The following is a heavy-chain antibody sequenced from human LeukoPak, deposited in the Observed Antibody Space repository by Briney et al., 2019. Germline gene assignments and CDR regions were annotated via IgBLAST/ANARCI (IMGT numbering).Heavy chain of an antibody. Sequence: GGSLRLSCAASGFTFGDYGMSWVRQAPGKGLEWVSGSNWNAGSTGYGDSVKGLFTISRDNVKNFLYLQMNSLRAEDTALYYCARAQTYGDYRLLIDFWGQGTLVTVSS. CDR1: GFTFGDYG. CDR3: ARAQTYGDYRLLIDF. CDR2: SNWNAGST. D-gene: IGHD4-17*01. J-gene: IGHJ4*02. V-gene: IGHV3-20*04.